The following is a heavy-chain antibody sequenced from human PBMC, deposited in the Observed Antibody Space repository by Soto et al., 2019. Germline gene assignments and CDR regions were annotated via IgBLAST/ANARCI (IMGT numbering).Heavy chain of an antibody. Sequence: QERLVESGGGVVQPGRSLRLSCAVAGFTFSDYAMHWVRHAPGKGLEWVALIWHDGINEFYADSVKGRFTISRDISNKTLYLQMHILRPEDTAVYYCTQSRGDAYKRGPGLEQWGQGTHVTVSA. D-gene: IGHD3-10*01. CDR3: TQSRGDAYKRGPGLEQ. J-gene: IGHJ4*02. V-gene: IGHV3-33*03. CDR1: GFTFSDYA. CDR2: IWHDGINE.